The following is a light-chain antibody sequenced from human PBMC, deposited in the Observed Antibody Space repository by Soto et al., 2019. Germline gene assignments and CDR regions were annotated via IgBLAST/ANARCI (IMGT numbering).Light chain of an antibody. Sequence: IQLTQSPSSLSASVGDRVTITCRASQDIRGALAWYQQKPGKAPKLLIDDVYSVQSGVPSRFSGSGSGTDFTLTISSLQPEDFATYYCHQFNTYPITFGQGTRLEI. CDR3: HQFNTYPIT. CDR1: QDIRGA. CDR2: DVY. J-gene: IGKJ5*01. V-gene: IGKV1-13*02.